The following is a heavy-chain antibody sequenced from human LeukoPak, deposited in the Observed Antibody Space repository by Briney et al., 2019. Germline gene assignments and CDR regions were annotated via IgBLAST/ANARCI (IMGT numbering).Heavy chain of an antibody. CDR3: ARYGELDSGSNHAAFDY. D-gene: IGHD1-26*01. CDR1: GYTFTGYY. Sequence: ASVKVSCKASGYTFTGYYMHWVRQAPGQGLEWMGWINPNSGGTNYAQKFQGRVTMTRDTSISTAYMELSRLRSDDTAVYYCARYGELDSGSNHAAFDYWGQGTLVTVSS. V-gene: IGHV1-2*02. CDR2: INPNSGGT. J-gene: IGHJ4*02.